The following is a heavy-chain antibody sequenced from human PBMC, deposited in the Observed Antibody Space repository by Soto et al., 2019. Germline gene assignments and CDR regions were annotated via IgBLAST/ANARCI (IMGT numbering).Heavy chain of an antibody. CDR2: IVVGSGNT. V-gene: IGHV1-58*01. CDR3: AAPPSSWCDYYYYYGMDV. CDR1: GFTFTSSA. J-gene: IGHJ6*02. Sequence: SVKVSCTASGFTFTSSAVQWVRQARGQSLEWIGWIVVGSGNTNDAQKFQERVAITRDMSKSTAYMELSSLRYEDTAVYNCAAPPSSWCDYYYYYGMDVWGQGTTVTVSS. D-gene: IGHD6-13*01.